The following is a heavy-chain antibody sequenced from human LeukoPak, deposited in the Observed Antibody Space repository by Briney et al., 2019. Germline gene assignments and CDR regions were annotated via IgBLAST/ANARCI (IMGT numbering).Heavy chain of an antibody. J-gene: IGHJ4*02. CDR3: ARFRRGDYYFDY. CDR1: GGSFSGYY. Sequence: PSETPSLTCAVYGGSFSGYYWSWIRQPPGKGLEWIGEINHSGSTNYNPSLKSRVTISVDTSKNQFSLKLSSVTAADTAVYYCARFRRGDYYFDYWGQGTLVTVSS. CDR2: INHSGST. V-gene: IGHV4-34*01. D-gene: IGHD4-17*01.